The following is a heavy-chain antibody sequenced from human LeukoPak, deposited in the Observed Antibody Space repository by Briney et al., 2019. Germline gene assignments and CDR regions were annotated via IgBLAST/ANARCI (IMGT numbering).Heavy chain of an antibody. D-gene: IGHD3-22*01. V-gene: IGHV1-46*03. J-gene: IGHJ4*02. Sequence: ASVKVSCKASGYTFTSYYMHWVRQAPGQGLEWMGIINPSGGSTSYAQKFQGRVTMTRDTSTCTVYMELSSLRSEDTAVYYCAREGGEDYDSSGYYLVYWGQGTLVTVSS. CDR1: GYTFTSYY. CDR3: AREGGEDYDSSGYYLVY. CDR2: INPSGGST.